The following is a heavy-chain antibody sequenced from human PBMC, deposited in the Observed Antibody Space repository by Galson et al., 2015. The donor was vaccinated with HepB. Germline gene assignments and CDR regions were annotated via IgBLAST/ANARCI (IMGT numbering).Heavy chain of an antibody. CDR1: GYTLTELS. Sequence: SVKVSCKVSGYTLTELSMHWVRQAPGKGLEWMGGFDPEDGETIYAQKFQGRVTMTKDTSTDTAYMELSSLRSEDTAVYYCATDRNYYGSGSRHFYYYGMDVWGQGTTVTVSS. CDR3: ATDRNYYGSGSRHFYYYGMDV. V-gene: IGHV1-24*01. J-gene: IGHJ6*02. CDR2: FDPEDGET. D-gene: IGHD3-10*01.